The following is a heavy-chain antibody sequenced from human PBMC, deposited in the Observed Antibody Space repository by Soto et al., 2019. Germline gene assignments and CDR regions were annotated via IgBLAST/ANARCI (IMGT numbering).Heavy chain of an antibody. D-gene: IGHD2-15*01. V-gene: IGHV3-33*01. J-gene: IGHJ6*02. CDR3: ARDPGDIGGMDV. Sequence: QVQLVESGGGVVQPGRSLRLSCAASGFTFSSYGMHWVRQAPGKGLEWVAVIWYDGSNKYYADSVKGRFTISRDNSKKTLYLQMNSLRAEDTAVYYCARDPGDIGGMDVWGQGTTVTVSS. CDR2: IWYDGSNK. CDR1: GFTFSSYG.